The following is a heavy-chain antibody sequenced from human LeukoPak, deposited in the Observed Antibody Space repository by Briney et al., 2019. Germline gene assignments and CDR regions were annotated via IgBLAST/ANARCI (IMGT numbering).Heavy chain of an antibody. CDR3: ARDPTNRLLWFGELYYGMDV. D-gene: IGHD3-10*01. CDR1: GFTFSSYG. CDR2: IWYDGSNK. V-gene: IGHV3-33*01. J-gene: IGHJ6*02. Sequence: PGGSLRLSCAASGFTFSSYGMHWVRQAPGKGLEWVAVIWYDGSNKYYADSVKGRFTISRDNFKNTLYLQMNSLRAEDTAVYYCARDPTNRLLWFGELYYGMDVWGQGTTVTVSS.